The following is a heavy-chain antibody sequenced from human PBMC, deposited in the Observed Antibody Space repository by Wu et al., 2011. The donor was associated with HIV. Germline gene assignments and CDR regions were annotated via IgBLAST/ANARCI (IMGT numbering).Heavy chain of an antibody. D-gene: IGHD3-22*01. CDR1: GGTFNSYG. Sequence: QVQLVQSGAEVKKPGSSVKVSCKASGGTFNSYGITWVRQAPGQGLEWMGRIIPIFGTANYAQKFQGRVTITADKSTSTAYMELSSLRSEDTAVYYCASGDYYDSSGYPHFDYWAREPWSPSPQ. V-gene: IGHV1-69*14. CDR2: IIPIFGTA. CDR3: ASGDYYDSSGYPHFDY. J-gene: IGHJ4*02.